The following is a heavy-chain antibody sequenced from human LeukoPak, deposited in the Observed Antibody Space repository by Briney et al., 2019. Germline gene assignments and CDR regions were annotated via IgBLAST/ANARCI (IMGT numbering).Heavy chain of an antibody. D-gene: IGHD2-15*01. V-gene: IGHV3-30*03. CDR3: AREGYCSGGSCYSQRGMDV. J-gene: IGHJ6*04. CDR2: ISYDGSNK. Sequence: GRSLRLSCAASGFTFSSYGMHWVRQAPGKGLEWVAVISYDGSNKYYADSVKGRFTISRDNAKNSLYLQMNSLRAEDTAVYYCAREGYCSGGSCYSQRGMDVWGKGTTVTVSS. CDR1: GFTFSSYG.